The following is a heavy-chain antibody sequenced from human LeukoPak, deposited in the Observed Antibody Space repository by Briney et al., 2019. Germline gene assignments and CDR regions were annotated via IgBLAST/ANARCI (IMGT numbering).Heavy chain of an antibody. J-gene: IGHJ4*02. CDR2: IYYGGTT. Sequence: SETLSLTCTVSGGSVSSSSSYWVWVRQPPGKGLEWFGSIYYGGTTYYNPSLKSRVTISVDTSKNQFSLELTSVTAADTAVYYCARRGLVVIPLWGQGTLVTVSS. D-gene: IGHD2-21*01. CDR1: GGSVSSSSSY. CDR3: ARRGLVVIPL. V-gene: IGHV4-39*01.